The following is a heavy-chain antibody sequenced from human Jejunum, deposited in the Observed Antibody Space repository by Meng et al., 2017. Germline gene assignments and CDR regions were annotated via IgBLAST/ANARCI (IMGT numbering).Heavy chain of an antibody. Sequence: SETLSLTCTVSGGSISGYYWSWIRQAPGKGLEWIGFIYYSGSTKYNPSLKSRVTISVDTSENQLFLKLNSVTAADTAVYYCARESFGSGRNNWFDPWGQGSQVTVSS. CDR3: ARESFGSGRNNWFDP. CDR1: GGSISGYY. J-gene: IGHJ5*02. V-gene: IGHV4-59*01. D-gene: IGHD3-10*01. CDR2: IYYSGST.